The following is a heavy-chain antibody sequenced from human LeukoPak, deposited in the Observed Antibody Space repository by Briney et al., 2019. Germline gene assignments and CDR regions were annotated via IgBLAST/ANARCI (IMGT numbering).Heavy chain of an antibody. CDR2: ISYDGSNK. J-gene: IGHJ4*02. CDR3: AKDLRDYYDSSGYYADY. Sequence: PGGSLRLSCAASGFTFSSYGMHWVRQAPGKGLEWVAVISYDGSNKYYADSVKGRSTISRDNSKNTLYLQMNSLRAGDTAVYYCAKDLRDYYDSSGYYADYWGQGTLVTVSS. CDR1: GFTFSSYG. D-gene: IGHD3-22*01. V-gene: IGHV3-30*18.